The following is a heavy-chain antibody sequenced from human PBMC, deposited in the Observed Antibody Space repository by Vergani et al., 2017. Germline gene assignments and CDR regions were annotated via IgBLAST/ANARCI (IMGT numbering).Heavy chain of an antibody. J-gene: IGHJ4*02. Sequence: VQLVESGGGLIQPGRSLRLSCAASGFTFSSYAMHWVRQAPGKGLEWVAVISYDGSNKYYADSVKGRFTISRDNSKNTLYLQMNSLRAEDTAVYYCAAPKYPRDTAMARIDYWGQGTLVTVSS. CDR1: GFTFSSYA. V-gene: IGHV3-30-3*01. D-gene: IGHD5-18*01. CDR2: ISYDGSNK. CDR3: AAPKYPRDTAMARIDY.